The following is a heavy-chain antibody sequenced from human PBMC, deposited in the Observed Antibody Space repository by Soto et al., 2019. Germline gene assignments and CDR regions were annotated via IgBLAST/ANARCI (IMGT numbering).Heavy chain of an antibody. CDR1: GYTFTSYY. J-gene: IGHJ4*02. Sequence: QVQLVQSGPEVRMPGASVKVSCKASGYTFTSYYVHWVRQAPGQGLEWMGMINPSGGYTTIAQKFRGRVTMTSDTYTSTVYMELSGLRSEETAIYYCARDSHLVRGGDYDYWGQGTLVTVSS. V-gene: IGHV1-46*01. D-gene: IGHD6-6*01. CDR2: INPSGGYT. CDR3: ARDSHLVRGGDYDY.